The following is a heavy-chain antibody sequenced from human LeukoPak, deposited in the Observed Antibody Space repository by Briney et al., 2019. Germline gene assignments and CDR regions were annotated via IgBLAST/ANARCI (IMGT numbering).Heavy chain of an antibody. J-gene: IGHJ6*03. CDR2: IYTSGST. Sequence: SETLSLTCTFSGGSVSSYYWSWIRQPAGKGLEWIGRIYTSGSTNYNPSLKSRVTMSVDTSKNQFSLKLSSVTAADTAVYYCARDKSSSWFLYYMDVWDKGTTVTISS. CDR1: GGSVSSYY. CDR3: ARDKSSSWFLYYMDV. D-gene: IGHD6-13*01. V-gene: IGHV4-4*07.